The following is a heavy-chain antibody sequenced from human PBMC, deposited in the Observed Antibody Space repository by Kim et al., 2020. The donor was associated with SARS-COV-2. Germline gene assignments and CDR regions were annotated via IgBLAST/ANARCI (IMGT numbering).Heavy chain of an antibody. Sequence: SFTISRDNSKNTLYLQMNSLRAEDTAVYYCARGGRITIFGVVRDLGMDVWGQGTTVTVSS. J-gene: IGHJ6*02. V-gene: IGHV3-30*07. D-gene: IGHD3-3*01. CDR3: ARGGRITIFGVVRDLGMDV.